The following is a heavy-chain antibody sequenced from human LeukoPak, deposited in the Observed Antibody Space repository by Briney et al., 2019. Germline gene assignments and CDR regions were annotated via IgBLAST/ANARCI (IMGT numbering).Heavy chain of an antibody. CDR2: INHSGST. CDR1: GGSISSSNW. CDR3: AREESADPRRVL. Sequence: SETLSLTCAVSGGSISSSNWWNWVRQPPGKGLEWIGEINHSGSTNYNPPLKSRVTISVGTSKNQFSLKLSSVTAADTAVYYCAREESADPRRVLWGQGTLVTVSS. V-gene: IGHV4-4*02. J-gene: IGHJ4*02.